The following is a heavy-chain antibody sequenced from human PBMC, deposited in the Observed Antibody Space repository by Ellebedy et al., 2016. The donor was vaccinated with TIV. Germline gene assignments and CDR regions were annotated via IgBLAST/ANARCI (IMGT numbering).Heavy chain of an antibody. J-gene: IGHJ4*02. CDR3: ARHSGSSSWYVYYFDY. Sequence: SETLSLTCTVSGGSISSGGYYWSWIRQHPGKGLEWIGNIYYSGSTYYNPSLKSRVTISVDTSKNQFSLKLSAVTAADTAVYYCARHSGSSSWYVYYFDYWGQGTLVIVSS. CDR2: IYYSGST. V-gene: IGHV4-31*03. CDR1: GGSISSGGYY. D-gene: IGHD6-13*01.